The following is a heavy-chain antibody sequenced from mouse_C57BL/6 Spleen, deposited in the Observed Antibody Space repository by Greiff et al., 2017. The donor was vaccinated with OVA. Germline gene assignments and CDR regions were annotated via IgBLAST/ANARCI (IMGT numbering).Heavy chain of an antibody. V-gene: IGHV14-3*01. Sequence: VHVKQSVAELVRPGASVKLSCTASGFNIKNTYMHWVKQRPEQGLEWIGRIDPANGNTKYAPKFQGKATITADKSSNTAYMQLSSLPSEDTAIYYCARLGHYYGSSSGSMDYWGQGTSVTVSS. CDR1: GFNIKNTY. J-gene: IGHJ4*01. CDR3: ARLGHYYGSSSGSMDY. CDR2: IDPANGNT. D-gene: IGHD1-1*01.